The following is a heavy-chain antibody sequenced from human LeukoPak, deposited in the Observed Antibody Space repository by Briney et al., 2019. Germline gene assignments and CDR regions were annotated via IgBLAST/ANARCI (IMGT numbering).Heavy chain of an antibody. Sequence: GASVKVSCKASGYTFTGYYMHWVRQAPGQGLEWMGWINPNSGGTNYAQKFQGWVTMTRDTSISTAYMELSRLRSDDTAVYYCARSRFGGLPTGMDVWGQGTTVTVSS. CDR3: ARSRFGGLPTGMDV. V-gene: IGHV1-2*04. D-gene: IGHD3-16*01. CDR2: INPNSGGT. CDR1: GYTFTGYY. J-gene: IGHJ6*02.